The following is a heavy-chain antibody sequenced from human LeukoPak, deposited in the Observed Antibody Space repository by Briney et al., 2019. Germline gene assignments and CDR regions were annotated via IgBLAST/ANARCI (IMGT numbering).Heavy chain of an antibody. V-gene: IGHV4-4*07. CDR2: IYTSGST. CDR1: GGSISSYY. CDR3: ARASYYDSSVYSYLDY. Sequence: SGTLPLTATVSGGSISSYYWSWIRQPPGKGLEWIGRIYTSGSTNYNPSLKSRVSMSVDTSKNQFSLKLSSVTAADTAVYYCARASYYDSSVYSYLDYWGQGTLVTVSS. J-gene: IGHJ4*02. D-gene: IGHD3-22*01.